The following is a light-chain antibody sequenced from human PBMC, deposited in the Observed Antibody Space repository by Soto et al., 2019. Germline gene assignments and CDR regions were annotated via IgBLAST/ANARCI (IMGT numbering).Light chain of an antibody. Sequence: EIVLTQSPGTLSLSPGERATLSCRARQSVSSTCLAWYQEKPGQAPRLLIYDVSSRATGIPDRFSGSGSGTDFTLTISRLEPEDFAVYYCQQYCSSPWTFGQGTKVEIK. V-gene: IGKV3-20*01. CDR3: QQYCSSPWT. CDR2: DVS. CDR1: QSVSSTC. J-gene: IGKJ1*01.